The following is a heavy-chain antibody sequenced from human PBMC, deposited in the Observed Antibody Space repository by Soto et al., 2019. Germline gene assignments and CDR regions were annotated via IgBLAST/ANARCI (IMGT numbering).Heavy chain of an antibody. CDR3: ASEGYGDYGKPFDY. CDR1: GGTFNNYA. CDR2: IIPVFGTA. J-gene: IGHJ4*01. V-gene: IGHV1-69*01. Sequence: QVQLVQSGAEVKKPGSSVKVSCKASGGTFNNYAISWVRQAPGQGLEWMGGIIPVFGTAHYAQKFQCIVTITADESTSTAYMELSSMRSEDTAMYYCASEGYGDYGKPFDYWGHGTLVTVSS. D-gene: IGHD4-17*01.